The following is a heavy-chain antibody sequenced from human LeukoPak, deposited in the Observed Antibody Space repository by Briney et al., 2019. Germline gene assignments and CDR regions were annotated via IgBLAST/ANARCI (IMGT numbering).Heavy chain of an antibody. Sequence: GASVKVSCKASGYTFTSYYIHWVRQAPGQGLEWMGIINPSGGSTSYAQKFQGRVTMTRDTSTSTVYMELSSLRSEDTAVYYCARETTVKFEWLRYFDYWGQGTLVTVSS. V-gene: IGHV1-46*01. J-gene: IGHJ4*02. CDR2: INPSGGST. CDR1: GYTFTSYY. D-gene: IGHD5-12*01. CDR3: ARETTVKFEWLRYFDY.